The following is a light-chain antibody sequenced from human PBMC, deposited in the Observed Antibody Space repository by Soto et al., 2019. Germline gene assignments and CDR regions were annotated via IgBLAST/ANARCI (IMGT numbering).Light chain of an antibody. V-gene: IGLV8-61*01. CDR2: STN. CDR1: SGSVSTTYY. Sequence: QTVVPQEPSFSVSPGGTVTLTCGLTSGSVSTTYYPSWYQQAPVQAPRTLIYSTNIRASGVPDRFSGSILGNKAALTVTGAQADDESHYHCMLYMGGGLVVFGGGTKLTVL. J-gene: IGLJ2*01. CDR3: MLYMGGGLVV.